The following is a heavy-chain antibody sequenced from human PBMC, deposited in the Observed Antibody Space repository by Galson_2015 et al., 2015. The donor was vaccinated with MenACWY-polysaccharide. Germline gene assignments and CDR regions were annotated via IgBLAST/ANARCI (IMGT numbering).Heavy chain of an antibody. CDR2: ISKSGDSI. Sequence: SLRLSCAASGFSPGAWYMSWIRQAPGKGLEWLSYISKSGDSIYYGDSVKGRFAISRDNAKNSLYLQLNSLEVEDTAIYYCARGHYGWDVWGQGTTVTVSS. CDR1: GFSPGAWY. V-gene: IGHV3-11*01. J-gene: IGHJ6*02. CDR3: ARGHYGWDV.